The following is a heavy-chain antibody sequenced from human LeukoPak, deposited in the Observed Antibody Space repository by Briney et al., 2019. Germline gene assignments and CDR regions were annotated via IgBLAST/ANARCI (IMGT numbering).Heavy chain of an antibody. J-gene: IGHJ4*02. Sequence: SETLSLTCGVSGGAITNYYWNWIRQAPGKGLEWLGYIYYTGSTTYNPSVKSRITISLDTSKKQISLKLRSVTAADTAVYYCARIAAVASRFDYWGQGTLVTVSS. CDR2: IYYTGST. CDR3: ARIAAVASRFDY. D-gene: IGHD6-13*01. CDR1: GGAITNYY. V-gene: IGHV4-59*01.